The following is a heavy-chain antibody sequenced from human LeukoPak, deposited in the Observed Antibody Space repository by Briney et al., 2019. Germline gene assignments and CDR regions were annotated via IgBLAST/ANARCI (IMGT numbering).Heavy chain of an antibody. D-gene: IGHD1-14*01. J-gene: IGHJ6*03. CDR2: IYTSGST. CDR3: ARDPGSRHVFYSNYMDV. CDR1: GGSISSYY. Sequence: PSETLSLTCTVSGGSISSYYWSWIRQPPGKGLEWIGYIYTSGSTNYNPSLKSRVTISADTSKNQFSLKMSSVTAADTAVYYCARDPGSRHVFYSNYMDVWGKGTTVTVSS. V-gene: IGHV4-4*08.